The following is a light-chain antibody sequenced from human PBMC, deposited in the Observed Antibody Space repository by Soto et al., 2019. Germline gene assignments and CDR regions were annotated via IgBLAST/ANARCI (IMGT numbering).Light chain of an antibody. CDR3: QQLNSYPLT. J-gene: IGKJ3*01. Sequence: IQLTQSPSSLSASVGDRVTITCRASQGISSYLAWYQQKPGKAPELLIYAASTLQSGVPSRFTGSGSGTQFTLTISSLQPEDFATYYCQQLNSYPLTFGPGTKVDIK. CDR1: QGISSY. CDR2: AAS. V-gene: IGKV1-9*01.